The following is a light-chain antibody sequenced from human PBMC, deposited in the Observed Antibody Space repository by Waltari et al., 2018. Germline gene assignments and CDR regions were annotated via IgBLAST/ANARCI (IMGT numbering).Light chain of an antibody. V-gene: IGKV3-20*01. CDR1: QSVRSNY. CDR2: GAS. J-gene: IGKJ1*01. CDR3: QQYGGSLKT. Sequence: EIVLTQSPGTLSLSPGERATLSCRASQSVRSNYLAWYQQKPGQAPRLLIYGASTRATGIPDRFSGSGSGTDFTLTISRLEPEDFAVYYCQQYGGSLKTFGQGTKVEIK.